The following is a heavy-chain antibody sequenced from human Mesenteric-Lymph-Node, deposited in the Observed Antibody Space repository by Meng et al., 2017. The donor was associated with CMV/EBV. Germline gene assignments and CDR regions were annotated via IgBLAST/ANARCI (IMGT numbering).Heavy chain of an antibody. CDR2: IYYSGST. CDR3: ASGPSTWYYFDY. CDR1: GGSISSGGYY. V-gene: IGHV4-31*02. D-gene: IGHD6-13*01. Sequence: VSGGSISSGGYYWSRIRQHPGKGLEWIGYIYYSGSTYYNPSLKSRVTISVDTSKNQFSLKLSSVTAADTAVYYCASGPSTWYYFDYWGQGTLVTVSS. J-gene: IGHJ4*02.